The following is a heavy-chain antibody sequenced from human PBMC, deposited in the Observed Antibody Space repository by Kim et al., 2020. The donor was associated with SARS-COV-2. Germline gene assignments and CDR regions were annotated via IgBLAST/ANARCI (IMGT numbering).Heavy chain of an antibody. Sequence: ASVKVSCKASGYTFTSYYMHWVRQAPGQGLEWMGIINPSGGSTSYAQKFQGRVTMTRDTSTSTVYMELSSLRSEDTDVYYCARVPFPAPLTIFGVVDAFDIWGQGTMVTVSS. CDR2: INPSGGST. CDR1: GYTFTSYY. CDR3: ARVPFPAPLTIFGVVDAFDI. V-gene: IGHV1-46*01. D-gene: IGHD3-3*01. J-gene: IGHJ3*02.